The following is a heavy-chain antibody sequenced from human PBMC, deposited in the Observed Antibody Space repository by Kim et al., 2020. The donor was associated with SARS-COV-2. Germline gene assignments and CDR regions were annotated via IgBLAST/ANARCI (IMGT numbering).Heavy chain of an antibody. D-gene: IGHD6-13*01. CDR1: GFTFGYFG. CDR3: AKGTGAAAVDNLFGF. Sequence: GGSLRLSCAASGFTFGYFGMHWVRQAPGKGLEWVAIISYDGSNKYYADSVKGRFTISRDDSKNTLYLQMHSLRAEDTAVYYCAKGTGAAAVDNLFGFWGQGTLVTVSS. V-gene: IGHV3-30*18. J-gene: IGHJ4*02. CDR2: ISYDGSNK.